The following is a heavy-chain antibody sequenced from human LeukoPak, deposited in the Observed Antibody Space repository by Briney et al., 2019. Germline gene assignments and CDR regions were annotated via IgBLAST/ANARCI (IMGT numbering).Heavy chain of an antibody. D-gene: IGHD4-23*01. CDR2: IYYSGST. V-gene: IGHV4-59*08. CDR1: GGSISGYY. J-gene: IGHJ4*02. Sequence: SETLSLTCTVSGGSISGYYWSWIRQPPGNGLEWIGYIYYSGSTNNNPSLKSRVTISVDTSKNQFSLRLSSVTAADTAVYYCARLLRWPMIFDYWGQGTLVTVSS. CDR3: ARLLRWPMIFDY.